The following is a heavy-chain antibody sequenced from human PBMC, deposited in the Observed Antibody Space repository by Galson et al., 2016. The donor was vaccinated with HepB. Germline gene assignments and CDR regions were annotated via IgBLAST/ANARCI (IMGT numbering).Heavy chain of an antibody. CDR2: VYFSGST. Sequence: ETLSLTCTVSGDFISSTNYFWGWIRQPPGKGLEWIGSVYFSGSTYSNPALRSRLSISVDTSKNQFSLKLTSVTAADTAVYYCARDVGLSAFDSHFGAFNVWGHGTMVTVSS. V-gene: IGHV4-39*07. J-gene: IGHJ3*01. CDR3: ARDVGLSAFDSHFGAFNV. D-gene: IGHD5-12*01. CDR1: GDFISSTNYF.